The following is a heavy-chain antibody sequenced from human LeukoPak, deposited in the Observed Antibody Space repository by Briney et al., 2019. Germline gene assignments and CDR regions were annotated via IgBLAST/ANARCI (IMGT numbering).Heavy chain of an antibody. CDR3: ARAPEGTSYYFDY. V-gene: IGHV3-66*01. CDR2: IYSGGET. Sequence: GGSLRLSCAASGFTVSSNYVRWVRQAPGEGRVWVSLIYSGGETYYADSVKGRFTISRDNSKNTLYLQMNSLRAEDTAVYYCARAPEGTSYYFDYWGQGTLVTVSS. CDR1: GFTVSSNY. J-gene: IGHJ4*02.